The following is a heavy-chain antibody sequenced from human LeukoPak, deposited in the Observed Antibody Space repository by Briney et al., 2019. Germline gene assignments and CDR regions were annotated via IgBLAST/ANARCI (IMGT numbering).Heavy chain of an antibody. D-gene: IGHD5-18*01. V-gene: IGHV3-53*01. J-gene: IGHJ4*02. CDR3: ARAMRGYSYILEH. Sequence: GGSLRLSCAASGFTVSSNYMSWVRQAPGKGLEWVSVIYSGGSTYYADSVKGRFTISRDNSKNTLYLQMNSLRAEDTAVYYCARAMRGYSYILEHWGQGTLVTASS. CDR2: IYSGGST. CDR1: GFTVSSNY.